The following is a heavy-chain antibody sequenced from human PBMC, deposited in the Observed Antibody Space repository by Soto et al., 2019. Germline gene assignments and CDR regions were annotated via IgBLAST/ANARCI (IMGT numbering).Heavy chain of an antibody. CDR1: GYTFTSYG. Sequence: QVQLVQSGAEVKKPGASVKVSCKASGYTFTSYGIIWERQAPGQELECMGRISAYNGNTNYAQKLQGRVTMTTDTSRRSAYMALRSLRSDDMGVYYCGRIRDIITVFGVVIDARVAHAYWGQGTVVIVS. V-gene: IGHV1-18*03. J-gene: IGHJ4*02. CDR2: ISAYNGNT. CDR3: GRIRDIITVFGVVIDARVAHAY. D-gene: IGHD3-3*01.